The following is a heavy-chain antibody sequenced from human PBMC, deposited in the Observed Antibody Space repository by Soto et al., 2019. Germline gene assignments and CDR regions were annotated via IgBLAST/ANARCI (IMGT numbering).Heavy chain of an antibody. D-gene: IGHD3-16*01. CDR1: GFTFSSYG. V-gene: IGHV3-33*01. J-gene: IGHJ6*02. CDR2: IWYDGSNK. CDR3: ARERVVGSYGLATVYGMDV. Sequence: QVQLVESGGGVVQPGRSLRLSCAASGFTFSSYGMHWVRQAPGKGLEWVAVIWYDGSNKYYADSVKGRFTISRDNSKXXRXXQMNSLRAEDTAVYYCARERVVGSYGLATVYGMDVWGQGTTVTVSS.